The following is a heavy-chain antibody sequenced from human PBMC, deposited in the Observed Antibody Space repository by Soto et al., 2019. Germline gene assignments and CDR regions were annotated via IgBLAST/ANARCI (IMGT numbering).Heavy chain of an antibody. Sequence: GGPAKVSCEDSGGTFDSYTIWWVQQAPGQGLEWMGRIIPSLDIAHYAQKFQGRVAITADKSTSTAYMELSSLRSEDTAVYYCARIYTRYCSSTTCPIFDYWGQGTLVTVSS. D-gene: IGHD2-2*01. CDR1: GGTFDSYT. V-gene: IGHV1-69*02. J-gene: IGHJ4*02. CDR3: ARIYTRYCSSTTCPIFDY. CDR2: IIPSLDIA.